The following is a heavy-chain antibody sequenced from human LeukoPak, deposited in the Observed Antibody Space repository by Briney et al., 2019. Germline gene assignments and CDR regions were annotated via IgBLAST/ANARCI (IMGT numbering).Heavy chain of an antibody. V-gene: IGHV4-31*03. J-gene: IGHJ4*02. CDR2: FYYSGST. Sequence: NPSETLSLTCTVSGGSISSGGYYWSWIRQHPGKGLEWIGDFYYSGSTYYNPSLKSRVTISVDTSKSQFSLKLSSVTAADTAVYYCARLEGGYSNGSFDYWGQGTLVTVSS. CDR1: GGSISSGGYY. CDR3: ARLEGGYSNGSFDY. D-gene: IGHD5-18*01.